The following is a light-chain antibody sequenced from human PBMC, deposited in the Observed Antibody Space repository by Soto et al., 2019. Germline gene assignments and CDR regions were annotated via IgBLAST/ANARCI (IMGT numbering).Light chain of an antibody. V-gene: IGKV1-17*01. J-gene: IGKJ4*01. CDR1: QYIGND. Sequence: DIQMTQSPSSLSASVGDRVTITCRASQYIGNDLAWYQHNPGKAPNCLIYNAATLPSGVPSRFSSSGSGTEFTLKINSLQPEDFAVSYCLHPNNYPLTFGGGTRVEIK. CDR3: LHPNNYPLT. CDR2: NAA.